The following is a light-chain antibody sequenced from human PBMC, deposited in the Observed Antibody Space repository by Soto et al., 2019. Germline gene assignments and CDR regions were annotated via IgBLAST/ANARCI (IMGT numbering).Light chain of an antibody. Sequence: EIVMTQSPATLSVSPVERATLSCRASQSVRSNLAWYQQKPGQAPRVLIYGASTRATGIPARFSGSGSGTEFTLTISSLQSEDFEVYYCQQYNNWPITFGQGTRLEIK. CDR2: GAS. CDR3: QQYNNWPIT. J-gene: IGKJ5*01. V-gene: IGKV3-15*01. CDR1: QSVRSN.